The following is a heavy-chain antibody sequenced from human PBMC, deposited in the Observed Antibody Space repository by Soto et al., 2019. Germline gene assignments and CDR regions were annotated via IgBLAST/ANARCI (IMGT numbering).Heavy chain of an antibody. CDR2: ISSSGKYI. J-gene: IGHJ3*02. V-gene: IGHV3-21*04. Sequence: EVQLVESGGGLVKPGGSLRLSCSASRFAFSSYNMNWVRQAPGKGLEWVSSISSSGKYIYYADSVKGRFTIARDNAKNSMYLEMNRLRTGDPACYFWAGDVLLRNNWDPPPEGFDMWGQGTMVTVSS. D-gene: IGHD1-20*01. CDR3: AGDVLLRNNWDPPPEGFDM. CDR1: RFAFSSYN.